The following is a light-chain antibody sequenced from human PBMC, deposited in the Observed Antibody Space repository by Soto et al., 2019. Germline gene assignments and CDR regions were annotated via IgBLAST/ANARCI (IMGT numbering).Light chain of an antibody. CDR3: SSYTSSSTVV. J-gene: IGLJ2*01. CDR2: EVS. Sequence: QSALTQPASVSGSPGQSITISCTGTSSAVGGYNYVSWYQQHPGKAPKLMIYEVSNRPSGVSNRFSGSKSGNTASLTISGLQAEDEADYYCSSYTSSSTVVFGGRTKLTV. CDR1: SSAVGGYNY. V-gene: IGLV2-14*01.